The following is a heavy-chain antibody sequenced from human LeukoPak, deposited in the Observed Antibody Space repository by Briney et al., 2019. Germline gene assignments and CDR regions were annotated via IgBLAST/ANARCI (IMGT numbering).Heavy chain of an antibody. CDR2: VYNSGST. D-gene: IGHD4/OR15-4a*01. CDR3: AGVANYRSGERLDY. Sequence: SETLSLTCTVSGGSISNYYWSWIRQPAGKGLEWIGRVYNSGSTNYNPSLKSRVTMSVGTSKNQFYLNLRSVTAADTAVYYCAGVANYRSGERLDYWGQGTLVTVSS. V-gene: IGHV4-4*07. J-gene: IGHJ4*02. CDR1: GGSISNYY.